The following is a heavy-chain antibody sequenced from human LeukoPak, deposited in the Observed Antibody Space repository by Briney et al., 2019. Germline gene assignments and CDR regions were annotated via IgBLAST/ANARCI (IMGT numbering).Heavy chain of an antibody. J-gene: IGHJ3*02. CDR1: GYTFTSYG. D-gene: IGHD1-7*01. V-gene: IGHV1-18*01. Sequence: ASVKVSCKASGYTFTSYGISWVRQAPGQGLEWMGWISAYNGNTNYAQKLQGRVTMTTDTSTSTAFMELRSLRSDDTAVYYCARGLFKFTGTLMVIWGQGTMVTVSS. CDR3: ARGLFKFTGTLMVI. CDR2: ISAYNGNT.